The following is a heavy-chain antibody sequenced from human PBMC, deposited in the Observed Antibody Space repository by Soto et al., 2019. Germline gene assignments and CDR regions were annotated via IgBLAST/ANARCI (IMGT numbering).Heavy chain of an antibody. Sequence: ASVKVSCKASGYTFTSYGISWVRQAPGQGLERMGWISAYNGNTNYAQKLQGRVTMTTDTSTSTAYMELRSLRSDDTAVYYCARPRGYSPEYDAFDIWGQGTMVTVSS. CDR1: GYTFTSYG. V-gene: IGHV1-18*01. CDR3: ARPRGYSPEYDAFDI. J-gene: IGHJ3*02. CDR2: ISAYNGNT. D-gene: IGHD6-25*01.